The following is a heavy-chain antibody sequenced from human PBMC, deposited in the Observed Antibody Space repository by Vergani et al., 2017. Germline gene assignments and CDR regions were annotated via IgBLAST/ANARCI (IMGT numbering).Heavy chain of an antibody. J-gene: IGHJ6*02. CDR2: IDPSDSYT. D-gene: IGHD6-19*01. V-gene: IGHV5-10-1*01. Sequence: VQLVESGGGVVQPGGSLRLSCAASGFTFSSYAMSWVRQMPGKGLEWMGRIDPSDSYTNYSPSFQGHVTISADKSISTAYLQWSSLKASDTAMYYCARQVAVAGKWWGPYYYYGMDVWGQGTTVTVSS. CDR3: ARQVAVAGKWWGPYYYYGMDV. CDR1: GFTFSSYA.